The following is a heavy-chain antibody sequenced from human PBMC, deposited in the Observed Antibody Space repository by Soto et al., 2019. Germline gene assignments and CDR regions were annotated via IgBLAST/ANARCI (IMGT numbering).Heavy chain of an antibody. CDR3: ARHPDIVGASNWFDP. J-gene: IGHJ5*02. CDR2: IYPGDSDT. V-gene: IGHV5-51*01. Sequence: PGESLKISCKGSGYSFTSYWXGWVRQMPGKGLEWMGIIYPGDSDTRYSPSFQGQVTISADKSISTAYLQWSSLKASDTAMYYCARHPDIVGASNWFDPWGQGTLVTVSS. CDR1: GYSFTSYW. D-gene: IGHD1-26*01.